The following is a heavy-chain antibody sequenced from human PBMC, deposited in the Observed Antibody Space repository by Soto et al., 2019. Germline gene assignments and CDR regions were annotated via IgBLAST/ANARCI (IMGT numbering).Heavy chain of an antibody. CDR2: IDHSGST. V-gene: IGHV4-4*02. CDR3: SRDVRYYYGSRAAGQFDD. D-gene: IGHD3-22*01. J-gene: IGHJ5*01. CDR1: GGSISSSPW. Sequence: KASDALSLTSAVSGGSISSSPWGRWVREPPGKGREWIGEIDHSGSTIYNPSLRRGATISVDKSENQFSLKLSSVTAAATSVYYCSRDVRYYYGSRAAGQFDDWGEGTVVTDSS.